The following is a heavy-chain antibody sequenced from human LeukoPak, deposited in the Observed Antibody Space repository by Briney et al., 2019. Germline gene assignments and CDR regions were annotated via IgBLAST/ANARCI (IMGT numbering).Heavy chain of an antibody. Sequence: KTGGSLRLSCAASGFTFTSYTMNWVRQAPGMGLEWVSDISSSGSYIDYADSVKGRFTISRDNAKNSLFLHMNSLRAEDTAVYYCARSLIADGAFDIWGQGTMVTVSS. V-gene: IGHV3-21*01. J-gene: IGHJ3*02. D-gene: IGHD2-21*01. CDR3: ARSLIADGAFDI. CDR2: ISSSGSYI. CDR1: GFTFTSYT.